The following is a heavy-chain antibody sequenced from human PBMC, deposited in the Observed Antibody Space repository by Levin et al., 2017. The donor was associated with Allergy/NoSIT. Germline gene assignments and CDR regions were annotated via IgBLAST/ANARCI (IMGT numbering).Heavy chain of an antibody. CDR2: ISSSSSTI. Sequence: GESLKISCAASGFTFSSYSMNWVRQAPGKGLEWVSYISSSSSTIYYADSVKGRFTISRDNAKNSLYLQMNSLRDEDTAVYYCVTGDRRYWGQGTLVTVSS. D-gene: IGHD7-27*01. V-gene: IGHV3-48*02. CDR3: VTGDRRY. J-gene: IGHJ4*02. CDR1: GFTFSSYS.